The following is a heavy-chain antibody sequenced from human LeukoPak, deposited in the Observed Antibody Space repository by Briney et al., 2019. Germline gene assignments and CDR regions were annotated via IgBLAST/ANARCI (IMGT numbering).Heavy chain of an antibody. J-gene: IGHJ4*02. Sequence: GGSLRLSCAASGFTFSSYWMSWVRQAPGKGLEWVANIKQDGSEKYYVDSVKGRFTISRDNAKNSLYLQMNSLRAEDTAVYYCARDSSYYYDSSGYSVGMDYWGQGTLVTVSS. D-gene: IGHD3-22*01. CDR3: ARDSSYYYDSSGYSVGMDY. V-gene: IGHV3-7*01. CDR2: IKQDGSEK. CDR1: GFTFSSYW.